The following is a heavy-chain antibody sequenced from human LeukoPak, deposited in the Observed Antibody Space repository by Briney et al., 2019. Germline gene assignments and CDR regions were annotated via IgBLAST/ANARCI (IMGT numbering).Heavy chain of an antibody. CDR3: AKDQYSGSYYGQSFDY. J-gene: IGHJ4*02. D-gene: IGHD1-26*01. V-gene: IGHV3-23*01. Sequence: GGSLRLSCAASGLTFSSYAMSWVRQAPGKGLEWVSAISGSGGSTYYADSVKGRFTISRDNSKNTLYLQMNSLRAEDTAVYYCAKDQYSGSYYGQSFDYWGQGTLVTVSS. CDR1: GLTFSSYA. CDR2: ISGSGGST.